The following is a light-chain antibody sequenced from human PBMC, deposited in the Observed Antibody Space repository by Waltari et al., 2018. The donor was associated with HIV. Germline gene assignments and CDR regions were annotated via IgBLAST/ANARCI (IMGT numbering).Light chain of an antibody. J-gene: IGLJ2*01. CDR2: RDS. Sequence: SYDLTQPSSVSVSPGQTARITCPGSEVATKYARWCQQKPGQAPVLVIYRDSERPSGIPERFSGSSSGTTVTLSISGAQVEDEGDYFCYFAADNKAIFGGGTKLTVL. CDR1: EVATKY. CDR3: YFAADNKAI. V-gene: IGLV3-27*01.